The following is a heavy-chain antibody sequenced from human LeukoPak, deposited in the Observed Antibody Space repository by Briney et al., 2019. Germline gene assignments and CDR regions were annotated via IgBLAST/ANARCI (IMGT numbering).Heavy chain of an antibody. D-gene: IGHD3-22*01. CDR1: GFTFSSYA. CDR2: ISGSGGST. CDR3: AKASYVPYYYDSSGYFDY. Sequence: GGSLRLSCAASGFTFSSYAMSWVRQAPGKGLEWVSVISGSGGSTYYADSVKGRFTISRDNSKNTLYLQMNSLRAEDTAVYYCAKASYVPYYYDSSGYFDYWGQGTLVTVSS. J-gene: IGHJ4*02. V-gene: IGHV3-23*01.